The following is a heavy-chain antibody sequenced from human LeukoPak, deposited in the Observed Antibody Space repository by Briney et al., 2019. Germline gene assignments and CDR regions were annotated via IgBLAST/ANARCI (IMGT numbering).Heavy chain of an antibody. CDR1: GFTFSSTA. Sequence: GGSLRLSCAASGFTFSSTAMSWVRQAPGKGREWVAKIKQDGSEKYYVDSVKGRFTISRDNAKNSLYLQMNSLRAEDTAVYYCARGDYGDYYYYYGMDVWGQGTTVTVSS. D-gene: IGHD4-17*01. CDR2: IKQDGSEK. CDR3: ARGDYGDYYYYYGMDV. V-gene: IGHV3-7*03. J-gene: IGHJ6*02.